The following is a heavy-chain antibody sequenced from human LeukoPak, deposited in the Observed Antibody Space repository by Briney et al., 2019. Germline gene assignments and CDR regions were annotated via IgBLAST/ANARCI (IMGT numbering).Heavy chain of an antibody. V-gene: IGHV1-24*01. CDR2: FDPEDGET. CDR3: ARDPYSNYPYYYYYMDV. CDR1: GYTLTELS. Sequence: ASVKVSCKVSGYTLTELSMHWVRQAPGKGLEWMGGFDPEDGETIYAQKFQGRVTMTRDMSTSTVYMELSSLRSEDTAVYYCARDPYSNYPYYYYYMDVWGKGTTVTVSS. D-gene: IGHD4-11*01. J-gene: IGHJ6*03.